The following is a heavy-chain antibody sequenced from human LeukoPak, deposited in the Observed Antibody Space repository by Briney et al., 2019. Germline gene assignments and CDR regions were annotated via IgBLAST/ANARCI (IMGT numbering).Heavy chain of an antibody. CDR2: IYTSGST. D-gene: IGHD3-10*01. CDR3: ARGRILLWFGELLPAYMDV. J-gene: IGHJ6*03. V-gene: IGHV4-4*07. CDR1: GGSISSYY. Sequence: PSETLSLTCTVSGGSISSYYWSWIRQPAGKGLEWIGRIYTSGSTNYNPSLKSRVTISVDTSKNQFSLKLSSVTAADTAVYYCARGRILLWFGELLPAYMDVWGKGTTVTISS.